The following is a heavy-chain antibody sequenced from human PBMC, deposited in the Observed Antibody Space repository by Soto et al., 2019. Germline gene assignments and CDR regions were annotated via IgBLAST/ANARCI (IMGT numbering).Heavy chain of an antibody. CDR3: ARGWCSGGSCYSSYFQH. CDR2: IYYSGST. D-gene: IGHD2-15*01. Sequence: SETLCLSCTGSGGSMSSYYWSGIRQPPGKRLEWIGYIYYSGSTNYNPSLKSRVTISVDTSKNQFSLKLSSVTAADTAVYYCARGWCSGGSCYSSYFQHWGQGTLVTVS. V-gene: IGHV4-59*08. J-gene: IGHJ1*01. CDR1: GGSMSSYY.